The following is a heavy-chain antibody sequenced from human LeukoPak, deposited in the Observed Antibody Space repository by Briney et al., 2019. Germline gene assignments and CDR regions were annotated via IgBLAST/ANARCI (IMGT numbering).Heavy chain of an antibody. V-gene: IGHV3-30*02. D-gene: IGHD6-13*01. J-gene: IGHJ4*02. CDR1: GFTFSNYG. CDR2: IRHDGSNK. Sequence: GGSLRLSCAASGFTFSNYGIHWVRQAPGKGLEWVAFIRHDGSNKYDADSVKGRFTISRDNSKNTLYLQMNSLRAEDTAVYYCAKEQQLDTCFDYWGQGTLVTVSS. CDR3: AKEQQLDTCFDY.